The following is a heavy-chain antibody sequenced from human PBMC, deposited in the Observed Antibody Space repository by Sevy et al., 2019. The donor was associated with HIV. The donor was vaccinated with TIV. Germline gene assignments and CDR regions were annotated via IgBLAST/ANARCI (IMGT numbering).Heavy chain of an antibody. J-gene: IGHJ4*02. D-gene: IGHD6-19*01. Sequence: SETLSLTCTVTGGSISSYYWSWIRQPPGKGLEWIGYIYYSGSTNYNPSLKSRVTISVDTSKNQFSLKLSSVTAADTAVYYCARERFVRSSGWYLDYWGQGTLVTVSS. CDR2: IYYSGST. CDR3: ARERFVRSSGWYLDY. CDR1: GGSISSYY. V-gene: IGHV4-59*01.